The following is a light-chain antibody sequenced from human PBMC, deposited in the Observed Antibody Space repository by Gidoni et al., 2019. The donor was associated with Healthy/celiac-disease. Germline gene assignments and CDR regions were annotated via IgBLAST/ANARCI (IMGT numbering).Light chain of an antibody. CDR1: QDISDY. J-gene: IGKJ3*01. CDR2: AAS. V-gene: IGKV1-27*01. CDR3: QKYNSVPFT. Sequence: DIQMTQSPSSLSASVGDRVTITCRARQDISDYLAWYQQKPGKIPKLLIYAASTLQSGVPSRFSGSGSGTDFTLTISSLQPEDVATYYCQKYNSVPFTFGPGTKVDIK.